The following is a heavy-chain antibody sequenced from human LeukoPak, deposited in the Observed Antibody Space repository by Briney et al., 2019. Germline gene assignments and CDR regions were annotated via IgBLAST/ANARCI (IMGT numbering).Heavy chain of an antibody. CDR3: VRGWRAAGEQNWFDP. V-gene: IGHV4-39*07. CDR2: IYHSGSA. J-gene: IGHJ5*02. Sequence: SETLSLTCSVSGDSITSSSFYWGWIRQPPGKALDWIGSIYHSGSAYYNPSLKRRVSISLDTSKKQISLNLGSVTAADTAMYYCVRGWRAAGEQNWFDPWGQGTLVTVSS. D-gene: IGHD6-13*01. CDR1: GDSITSSSFY.